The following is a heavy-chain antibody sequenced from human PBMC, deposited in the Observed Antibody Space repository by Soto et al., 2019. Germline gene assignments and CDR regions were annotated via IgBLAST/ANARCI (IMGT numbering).Heavy chain of an antibody. V-gene: IGHV3-48*02. CDR2: ISSGSDTI. CDR1: GFTFSDYG. Sequence: EVQLVESGGGLVQPGGSLRLSCAASGFTFSDYGVNWVRQAPGKGLEWISYISSGSDTIYYADSVKGRFTISRDNAKKSPFLQMTSLRDEDTAVYYCARVSTTWEDDYWGQGTLVTVSS. CDR3: ARVSTTWEDDY. D-gene: IGHD1-26*01. J-gene: IGHJ4*02.